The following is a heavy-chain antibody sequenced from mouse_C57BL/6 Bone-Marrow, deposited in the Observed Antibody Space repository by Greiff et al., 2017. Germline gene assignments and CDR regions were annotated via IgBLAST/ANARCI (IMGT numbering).Heavy chain of an antibody. CDR2: INPSSGYT. Sequence: QVQLQQSGAELARPGASVKMSCKASGYTFTSYTMHWVKQRPGQGLEWIGYINPSSGYTKYNQKFKDKATLTADKSSSTAYMQLSSLTSEDSEVYYCARLGCSPFDYWGQGTTLTVSS. V-gene: IGHV1-4*01. J-gene: IGHJ2*01. CDR3: ARLGCSPFDY. CDR1: GYTFTSYT.